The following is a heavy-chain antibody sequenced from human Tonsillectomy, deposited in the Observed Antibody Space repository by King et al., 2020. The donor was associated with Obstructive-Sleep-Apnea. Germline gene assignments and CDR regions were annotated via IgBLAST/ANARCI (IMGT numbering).Heavy chain of an antibody. CDR3: TRSVDGYNLAY. CDR2: MSSIANSFER. V-gene: IGHV3-73*01. J-gene: IGHJ4*02. CDR1: GFTFSGSA. Sequence: VQLVESGGGVVQPGGSLKLSCAASGFTFSGSAMHSVRQASGKGLEWFGGMSSIANSFERAYAASVKGRVTISRDDSRNTAYLQMNSRKTEETAWYYCTRSVDGYNLAYWGQGTLVTVSS. D-gene: IGHD5-24*01.